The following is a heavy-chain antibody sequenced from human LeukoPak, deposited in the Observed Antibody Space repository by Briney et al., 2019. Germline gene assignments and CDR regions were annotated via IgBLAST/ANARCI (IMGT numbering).Heavy chain of an antibody. CDR3: ARGDSGYPTD. J-gene: IGHJ4*02. D-gene: IGHD5-12*01. CDR2: LKPSGTSA. CDR1: GYTLSSYY. V-gene: IGHV1-46*01. Sequence: ASVKVSCKASGYTLSSYYMHWVRQAPGQGLEWMGVLKPSGTSASFAQKFQGRVSMTRDTSTSTVYMELSSLRSEDTAVYYCARGDSGYPTDWGQGTLVTVSS.